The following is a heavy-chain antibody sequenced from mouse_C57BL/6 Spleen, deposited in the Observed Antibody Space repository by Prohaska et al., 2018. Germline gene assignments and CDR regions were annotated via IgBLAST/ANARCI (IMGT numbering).Heavy chain of an antibody. V-gene: IGHV1-9*01. CDR3: ARQGYYYAMDY. J-gene: IGHJ4*01. Sequence: SCKATGYTFTSYRLEWVKQRPGHRLEWIGDILPGSGRTNYNEKFKGKATFNADTSSNTAYMQLNSLTTEDSAISYCARQGYYYAMDYWGQGTSVTVSS. CDR1: GYTFTSYR. D-gene: IGHD3-1*01. CDR2: ILPGSGRT.